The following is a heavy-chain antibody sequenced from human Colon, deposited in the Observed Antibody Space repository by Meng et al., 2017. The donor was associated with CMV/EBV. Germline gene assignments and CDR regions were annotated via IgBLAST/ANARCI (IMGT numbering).Heavy chain of an antibody. CDR1: GFTFSDHY. V-gene: IGHV3-72*01. Sequence: GESLKISCATSGFTFSDHYMDWVRQAPGRGLEWVGRSRNRANIYTTEYTPSVRGRFTISRDSSKKLLFLHMTSLKTEDTAVYYCTSGYWYETYFDHWGQGTLVTVSS. CDR2: SRNRANIYTT. CDR3: TSGYWYETYFDH. J-gene: IGHJ4*02. D-gene: IGHD2-8*02.